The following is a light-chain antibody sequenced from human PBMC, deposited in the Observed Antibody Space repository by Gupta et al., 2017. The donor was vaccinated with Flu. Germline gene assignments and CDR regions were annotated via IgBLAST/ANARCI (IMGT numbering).Light chain of an antibody. CDR2: NDS. Sequence: SYVLTQAPSVSVAPGRTAKVTCGGDNIGRKSVHWYQQKPGRAPLLVVCNDSDRPSGIPERFSGSNSGNTATLTIREVEVGDEADYYCQVRDFDTDHYVFGTGTTVTVL. CDR1: NIGRKS. J-gene: IGLJ1*01. V-gene: IGLV3-21*02. CDR3: QVRDFDTDHYV.